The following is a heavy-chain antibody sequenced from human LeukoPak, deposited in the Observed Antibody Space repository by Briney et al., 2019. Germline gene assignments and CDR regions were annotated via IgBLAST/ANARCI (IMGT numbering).Heavy chain of an antibody. CDR3: ARDEGIAAAGTGVNFDY. V-gene: IGHV1-2*04. Sequence: ASVKVSCKASGYTFTGYYMHWVRQAPGQGLEWMGWINPNSGGTNYAQKFQGWVTVTRDTSISTAYMELSRLRSDDTAVYYCARDEGIAAAGTGVNFDYWGQGTLVTVSS. D-gene: IGHD6-13*01. J-gene: IGHJ4*02. CDR2: INPNSGGT. CDR1: GYTFTGYY.